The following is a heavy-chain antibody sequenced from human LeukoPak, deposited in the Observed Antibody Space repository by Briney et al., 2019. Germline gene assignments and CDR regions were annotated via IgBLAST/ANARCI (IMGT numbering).Heavy chain of an antibody. V-gene: IGHV3-21*01. J-gene: IGHJ3*02. D-gene: IGHD3-16*01. CDR3: ARDSDYGHDAFDI. CDR1: GFTFSSYS. Sequence: GRSLRLSCAASGFTFSSYSMNWVRQAPGKGLEWVSSISSSSSYIYYADSVKGRFTISRDNAKNSLYLQMNSLRAEDTAVYYCARDSDYGHDAFDIWGQGTMVTVSS. CDR2: ISSSSSYI.